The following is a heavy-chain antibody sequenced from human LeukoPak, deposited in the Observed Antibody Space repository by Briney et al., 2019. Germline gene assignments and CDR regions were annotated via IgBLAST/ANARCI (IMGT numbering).Heavy chain of an antibody. CDR1: GGSFSGYY. J-gene: IGHJ5*02. D-gene: IGHD3-10*01. V-gene: IGHV4-34*01. CDR2: INHSGST. CDR3: ARVGPLYYHGSGSYYKKNWFDP. Sequence: SETLSLTCAVYGGSFSGYYWSWIRQPPGKGLEWIGEINHSGSTNYNPSLKSRVTISVDTSKNQFSLKLSSVTAADTAVYYCARVGPLYYHGSGSYYKKNWFDPWGQGTLVTVSS.